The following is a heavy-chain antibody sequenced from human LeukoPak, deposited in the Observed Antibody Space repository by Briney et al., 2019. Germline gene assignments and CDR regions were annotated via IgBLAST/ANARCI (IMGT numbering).Heavy chain of an antibody. V-gene: IGHV1-69*10. CDR2: IIPILGTA. Sequence: GASVKVSCKASGGTFSSYAISWVRQAPGQGLEWMGGIIPILGTANYAQKFQGRVTADKSTSTAYMELSSLRSEDTAVYYCARYTGIYFDYWGQGTLVTVSS. D-gene: IGHD6-13*01. CDR1: GGTFSSYA. CDR3: ARYTGIYFDY. J-gene: IGHJ4*02.